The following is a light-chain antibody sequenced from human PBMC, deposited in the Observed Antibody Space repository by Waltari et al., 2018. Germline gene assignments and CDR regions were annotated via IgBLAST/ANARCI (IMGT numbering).Light chain of an antibody. CDR2: EVN. Sequence: QSALIQPASVSGSPGQSITISCTGTSSDVGSFKLVSWYQQPPGKAPQVMIYEVNKRPSGVYNRFSGSKSGNTASLTISGLQAEDEADYYCCSYAGSSTWVFGGGTELTVL. CDR3: CSYAGSSTWV. CDR1: SSDVGSFKL. J-gene: IGLJ3*02. V-gene: IGLV2-23*02.